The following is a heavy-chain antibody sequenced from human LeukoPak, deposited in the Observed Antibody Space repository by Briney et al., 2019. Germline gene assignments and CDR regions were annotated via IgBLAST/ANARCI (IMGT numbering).Heavy chain of an antibody. J-gene: IGHJ4*02. CDR2: INPNSGGT. CDR1: GYTLTGYY. V-gene: IGHV1-2*06. CDR3: AREKSGSYFYGY. D-gene: IGHD1-26*01. Sequence: GASVKVSCKASGYTLTGYYMHWVRQAPGQGLEWMGRINPNSGGTNYAQKFQGRVTMTRDTSISTAYMELSRLRSDDTAVYYCAREKSGSYFYGYWGQGTLVTVSS.